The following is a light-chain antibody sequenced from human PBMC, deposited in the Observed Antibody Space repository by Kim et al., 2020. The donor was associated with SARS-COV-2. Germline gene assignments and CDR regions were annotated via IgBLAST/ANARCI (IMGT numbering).Light chain of an antibody. Sequence: ASVGDRVTLTCRASQGISSYLAWYQQKPGQVPRLLIYAASALQSGIPSRFSGSGSETEFTLTISSLQPEDVATYYCQHYNGAPCTFGQGTKVDIK. CDR1: QGISSY. CDR3: QHYNGAPCT. CDR2: AAS. V-gene: IGKV1-27*01. J-gene: IGKJ1*01.